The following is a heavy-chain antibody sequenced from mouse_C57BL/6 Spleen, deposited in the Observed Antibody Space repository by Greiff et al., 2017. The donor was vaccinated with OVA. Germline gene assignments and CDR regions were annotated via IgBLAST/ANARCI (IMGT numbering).Heavy chain of an antibody. Sequence: QVQLKESGPGLVQPSQSLSITCTVSGFSLTSYGVHWVRQSPGKGLEWLGVIWSGGSTDYNAAFISRLSISKDNSKSQVFFKMNSLQADDTAIYYCARHGSSYGYWYFDVWGTGTTVTVSS. CDR1: GFSLTSYG. D-gene: IGHD1-1*01. CDR3: ARHGSSYGYWYFDV. J-gene: IGHJ1*03. CDR2: IWSGGST. V-gene: IGHV2-2*01.